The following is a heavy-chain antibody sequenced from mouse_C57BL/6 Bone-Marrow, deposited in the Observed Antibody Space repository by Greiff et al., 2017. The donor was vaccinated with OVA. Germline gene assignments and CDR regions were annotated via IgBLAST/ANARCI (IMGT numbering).Heavy chain of an antibody. CDR2: IYPGDGDT. J-gene: IGHJ3*01. Sequence: VQLQQSGAELVKPGASVKISCKASGYAFSSYWMNWVKQRPGKGLEWIGQIYPGDGDTNYNGKFKGKATLTADKSSSTAYMQLSSLTSEDSAVYCCARGPAYYSNYDLFAYWGQGTLVTVSA. CDR1: GYAFSSYW. V-gene: IGHV1-80*01. D-gene: IGHD2-5*01. CDR3: ARGPAYYSNYDLFAY.